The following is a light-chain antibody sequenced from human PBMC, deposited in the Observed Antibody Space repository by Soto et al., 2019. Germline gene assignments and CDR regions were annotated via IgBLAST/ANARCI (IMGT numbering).Light chain of an antibody. CDR1: QSFSIY. CDR3: QQRSNWPPELT. J-gene: IGKJ4*01. CDR2: VAS. Sequence: EIVLTQSPATLSLSPGERATLYCRASQSFSIYLAWYQQKPGQAPRLLIYVASNRAIGIPAMFSGSGFGTDFTLTISSLEPEDFAVYYCQQRSNWPPELTFGGGTKVDIK. V-gene: IGKV3-11*01.